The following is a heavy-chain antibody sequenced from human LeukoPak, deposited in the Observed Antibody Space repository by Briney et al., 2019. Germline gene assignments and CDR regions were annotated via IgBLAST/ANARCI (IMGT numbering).Heavy chain of an antibody. Sequence: GGSLRLSCAASGFTFSSYAIHWVRQAPGKGLEWVAVISNDRSNKLYADSVQGRFTISRDNSKNTVYLQMNSLRVEDTAVYYCARESDPSGQGTLVTVSS. CDR3: ARESDP. V-gene: IGHV3-30*01. J-gene: IGHJ5*02. CDR1: GFTFSSYA. CDR2: ISNDRSNK.